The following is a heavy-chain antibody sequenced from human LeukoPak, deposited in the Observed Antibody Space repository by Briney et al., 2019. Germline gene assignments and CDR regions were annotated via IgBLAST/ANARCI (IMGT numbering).Heavy chain of an antibody. CDR2: IWYDGSNK. CDR3: ARSSGWSGYYYYYMDV. Sequence: GGSLRLSCAASEFTFSSYGMHWVRQAPDKGLEWVAVIWYDGSNKYYADSVKGRFTISRDNSKNTLYLQMNSLRAEDTAVYYCARSSGWSGYYYYYMDVWGQGTLVTVSS. J-gene: IGHJ6*03. D-gene: IGHD6-19*01. V-gene: IGHV3-33*01. CDR1: EFTFSSYG.